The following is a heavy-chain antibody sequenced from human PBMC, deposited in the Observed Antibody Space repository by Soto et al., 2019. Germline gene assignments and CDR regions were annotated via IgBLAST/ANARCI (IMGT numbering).Heavy chain of an antibody. J-gene: IGHJ4*01. Sequence: ASVKVSCKASGYMFTKSAMHWVRQAPGQRLEWMGGSSGDSGNTKYSPKLQDRVTITRDTSASTDYMELSSVRTEVTSLYYGARDGVAAGNINFDYWGQGTLVTVSS. CDR3: ARDGVAAGNINFDY. V-gene: IGHV1-3*01. CDR1: GYMFTKSA. CDR2: SSGDSGNT. D-gene: IGHD6-19*01.